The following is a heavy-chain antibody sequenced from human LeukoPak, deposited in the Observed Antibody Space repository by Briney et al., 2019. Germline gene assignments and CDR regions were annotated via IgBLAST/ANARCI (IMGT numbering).Heavy chain of an antibody. J-gene: IGHJ1*01. Sequence: PSETLSLTCTVSGGSISSYYWSWIRQPPGKGLEWIGNIFYGGSSNYNPSLKSRVTISVDTSKNQFSLKLSSVTAADTAVYYCASAGTYDSSGYSFQHWGQGTLVTVSS. CDR2: IFYGGSS. V-gene: IGHV4-59*01. D-gene: IGHD3-22*01. CDR1: GGSISSYY. CDR3: ASAGTYDSSGYSFQH.